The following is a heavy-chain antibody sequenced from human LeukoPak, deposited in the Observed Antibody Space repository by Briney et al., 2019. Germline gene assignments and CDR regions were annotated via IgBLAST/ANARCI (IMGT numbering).Heavy chain of an antibody. V-gene: IGHV4-39*01. Sequence: PSETLSLTCTVSGGSISSSSYYWGWIRQPPGKGLEWIGSIYYSGSTYYNPSLKSRVTISVDTSKNQFSLKPSSVTTADTAVYYCARIVVVIMGLDYWGQGTLVTVSS. CDR2: IYYSGST. CDR1: GGSISSSSYY. J-gene: IGHJ4*02. D-gene: IGHD3-22*01. CDR3: ARIVVVIMGLDY.